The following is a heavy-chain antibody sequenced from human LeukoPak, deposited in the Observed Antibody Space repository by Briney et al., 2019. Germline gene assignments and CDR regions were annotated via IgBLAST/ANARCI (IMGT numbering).Heavy chain of an antibody. CDR1: GYTFTSYD. V-gene: IGHV1-8*01. J-gene: IGHJ4*02. CDR2: MNPNSGNT. CDR3: AIGYCSRTSCSWPSFDY. D-gene: IGHD2-2*01. Sequence: ASVKVSCKASGYTFTSYDVNRVRQATGQGLEWMGWMNPNSGNTGYAQKFQGRVTMTRNTSIRTSYMELSSLRSEDTAVYYCAIGYCSRTSCSWPSFDYWGQGTLVTVSS.